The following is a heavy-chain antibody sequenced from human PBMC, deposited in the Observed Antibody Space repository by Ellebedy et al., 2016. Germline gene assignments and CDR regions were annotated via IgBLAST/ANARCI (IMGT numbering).Heavy chain of an antibody. CDR2: IYPGDSDT. CDR1: GYTFTNYW. D-gene: IGHD3-3*01. J-gene: IGHJ5*02. Sequence: GESLKISCMASGYTFTNYWIGWVRQMPGKGLEWMGIIYPGDSDTRYSPSFQGQVTISADKSISTAYLQWSSLKASDTGMYYCTRRESNYDFWSGYSYWFDPWGQGTLVTVSS. V-gene: IGHV5-51*01. CDR3: TRRESNYDFWSGYSYWFDP.